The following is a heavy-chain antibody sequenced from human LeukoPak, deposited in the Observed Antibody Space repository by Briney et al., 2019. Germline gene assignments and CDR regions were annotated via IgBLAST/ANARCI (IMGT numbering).Heavy chain of an antibody. D-gene: IGHD3-3*01. Sequence: GGSLRLSCAASGFTFSSYAMSWVRQAPGKGLEWVSAISGSGGSTYYADSVKGRFTISRDNSKNTLYLQMNSLRAEDTAVCYCAMGYTVFGVVNYFDYWGQGTLVTVSS. CDR1: GFTFSSYA. CDR2: ISGSGGST. J-gene: IGHJ4*02. V-gene: IGHV3-23*01. CDR3: AMGYTVFGVVNYFDY.